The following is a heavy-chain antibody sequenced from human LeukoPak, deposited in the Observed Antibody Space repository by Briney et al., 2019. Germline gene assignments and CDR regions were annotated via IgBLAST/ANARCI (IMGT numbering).Heavy chain of an antibody. V-gene: IGHV4-39*01. Sequence: SETLSPTCTVSGGSISSDSYYWAWIRQPPGKGLEWIASIYYSGSTYYNPSLKSRVTISVDTSRNQFSLKLSSVTAADTAVYYCASLAVAGLSEGYWGQGTLVIVSS. D-gene: IGHD6-19*01. J-gene: IGHJ4*02. CDR1: GGSISSDSYY. CDR3: ASLAVAGLSEGY. CDR2: IYYSGST.